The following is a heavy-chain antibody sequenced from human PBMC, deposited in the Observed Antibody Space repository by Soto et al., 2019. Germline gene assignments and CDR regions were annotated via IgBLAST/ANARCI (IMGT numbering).Heavy chain of an antibody. Sequence: GGSLRLYCAASGFTLSSYAMHWVRQAPGKGLEWVAVISYDGSNKYYADSVKGRFTISRDNSKNTLYLQMNSLRAEDTAVYYCARGPSTMSRFLEWLSTYGMDVWGQGTTVTV. CDR1: GFTLSSYA. CDR2: ISYDGSNK. D-gene: IGHD3-3*01. CDR3: ARGPSTMSRFLEWLSTYGMDV. J-gene: IGHJ6*02. V-gene: IGHV3-30-3*01.